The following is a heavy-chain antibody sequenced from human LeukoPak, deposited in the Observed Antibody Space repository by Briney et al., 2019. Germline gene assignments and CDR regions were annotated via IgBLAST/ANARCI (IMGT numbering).Heavy chain of an antibody. V-gene: IGHV6-1*01. Sequence: SQTLSLTCVISGDSVSSNSAAWNWIRQSPSRGLEWLGRTYYRSKWYSYSAVSVKSRIIINPDTSKNQFSLQLNSVTPEDTAVYYCARDRPYSSGWHYFDYWGQGTLVTVSS. CDR1: GDSVSSNSAA. J-gene: IGHJ4*02. D-gene: IGHD6-19*01. CDR2: TYYRSKWYS. CDR3: ARDRPYSSGWHYFDY.